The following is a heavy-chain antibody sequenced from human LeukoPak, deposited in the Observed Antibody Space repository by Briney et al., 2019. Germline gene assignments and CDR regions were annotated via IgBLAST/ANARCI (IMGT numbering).Heavy chain of an antibody. CDR3: ARWDGYSSSPDY. CDR1: GYSFTGYY. Sequence: ASVKVSCKASGYSFTGYYMHWVRQAPGQGLEWMGWINPNSADTGYAQKFQGRVTMTRDMSISTIYMELTRLRSDGTALYYCARWDGYSSSPDYWGQGTLVTVSS. D-gene: IGHD6-13*01. CDR2: INPNSADT. J-gene: IGHJ4*02. V-gene: IGHV1-2*02.